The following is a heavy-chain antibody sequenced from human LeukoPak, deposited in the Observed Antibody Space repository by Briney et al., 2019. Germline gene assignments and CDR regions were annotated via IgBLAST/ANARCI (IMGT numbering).Heavy chain of an antibody. Sequence: GGPLRLSCAASGFTFSSYAMHWVRQAPGKGLEWVAVISYDGSNKYYADSVKGRFTISRDNSKNTLYLQMNSLRAEDTAVYYCARDYSSSWYNWFDPWGQGTLVTVSS. CDR3: ARDYSSSWYNWFDP. CDR2: ISYDGSNK. CDR1: GFTFSSYA. V-gene: IGHV3-30-3*01. D-gene: IGHD6-13*01. J-gene: IGHJ5*02.